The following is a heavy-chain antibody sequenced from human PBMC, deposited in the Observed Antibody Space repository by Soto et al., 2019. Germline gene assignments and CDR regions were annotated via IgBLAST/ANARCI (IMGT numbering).Heavy chain of an antibody. Sequence: QVQLVQSGAEVKKPGSSVKVSCKASGGTFSSYTISWVRQAPGQGLEWMGRIIPILGIANYAQKFQGRVTTTADKPTSTAYMERSSVRSEEAAVYYCGGGGEYGSGFWGQGTLVTVSS. D-gene: IGHD3-10*01. J-gene: IGHJ4*02. V-gene: IGHV1-69*02. CDR2: IIPILGIA. CDR1: GGTFSSYT. CDR3: GGGGEYGSGF.